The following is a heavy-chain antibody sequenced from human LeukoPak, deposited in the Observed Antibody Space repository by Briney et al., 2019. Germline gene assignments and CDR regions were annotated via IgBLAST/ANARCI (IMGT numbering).Heavy chain of an antibody. V-gene: IGHV1-69*13. CDR3: ARSTRDYYDSSGYYYPGWFDP. Sequence: ATVNLPCKASGGTFSSYSSSWVRQPPGQGLEWMRGIIPIFGTANYAQKFQGRVTITADESTSTAYMELSSLRSEDTAVYYCARSTRDYYDSSGYYYPGWFDPWGQGTLVTVSS. CDR2: IIPIFGTA. D-gene: IGHD3-22*01. CDR1: GGTFSSYS. J-gene: IGHJ5*02.